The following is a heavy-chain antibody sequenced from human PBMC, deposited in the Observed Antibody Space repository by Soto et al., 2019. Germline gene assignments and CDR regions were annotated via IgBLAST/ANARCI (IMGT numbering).Heavy chain of an antibody. CDR1: GYTFTSSW. J-gene: IGHJ4*02. CDR2: IYPDNSDT. Sequence: PWEALKISSKGSGYTFTSSWIGWGRQMPGKGLEGMGIIYPDNSDTRYIPSFPGQVAISVDKSISNPYLPWRSLTASDTAIYYCVRSYSSGYYTYWGQGTMVTVSS. CDR3: VRSYSSGYYTY. V-gene: IGHV5-51*01. D-gene: IGHD3-22*01.